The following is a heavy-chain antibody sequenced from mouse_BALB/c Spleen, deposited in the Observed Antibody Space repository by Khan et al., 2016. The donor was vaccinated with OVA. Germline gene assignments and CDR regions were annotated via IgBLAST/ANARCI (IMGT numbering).Heavy chain of an antibody. CDR3: ARWVTY. J-gene: IGHJ3*01. V-gene: IGHV3-2*02. CDR2: INYSGSI. CDR1: GYSITSDYA. Sequence: EVQLVESGPGLVKPSQSLSLTCTVTGYSITSDYAWNWIRQFPGNKLEWMGYINYSGSISYHPSHKNRISITRDTSKNQFFLQLNSVTTEDTATYYCARWVTYWGQGTLVTVSA.